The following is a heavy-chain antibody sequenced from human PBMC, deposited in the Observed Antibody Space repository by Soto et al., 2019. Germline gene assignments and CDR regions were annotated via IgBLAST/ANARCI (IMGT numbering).Heavy chain of an antibody. CDR3: AKVGGKGYSRGKRVGYYYGMDV. Sequence: QVQLVESGGGVVQPVRSLRLSCAASGFTFSSYGMHWVRQAPGKGLEWVAVISYDGSNKYYADSVNGRFTISRDNSKNTMNLQRNSLRAEDTAVYYCAKVGGKGYSRGKRVGYYYGMDVWGQGTTVTVS. D-gene: IGHD6-19*01. CDR2: ISYDGSNK. CDR1: GFTFSSYG. V-gene: IGHV3-30*18. J-gene: IGHJ6*02.